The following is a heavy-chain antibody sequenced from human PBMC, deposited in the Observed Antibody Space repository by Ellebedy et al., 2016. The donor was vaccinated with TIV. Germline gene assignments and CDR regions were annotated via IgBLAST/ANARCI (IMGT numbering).Heavy chain of an antibody. D-gene: IGHD3-9*01. CDR3: ARAYYDILTGYSTWYFDY. CDR1: GGTFSSYA. CDR2: IIPIFGTA. J-gene: IGHJ4*02. V-gene: IGHV1-69*13. Sequence: ASVKVSCKASGGTFSSYATSWVRQAPGQGLEWMGGIIPIFGTANYAQKFQGRVTITADESTSTAYMELSSLRSEDTAVYYCARAYYDILTGYSTWYFDYWGQGTLVTVSS.